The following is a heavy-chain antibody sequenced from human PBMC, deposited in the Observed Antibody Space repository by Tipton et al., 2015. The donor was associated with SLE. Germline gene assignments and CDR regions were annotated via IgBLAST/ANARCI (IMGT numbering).Heavy chain of an antibody. CDR2: INSGGSST. J-gene: IGHJ4*02. D-gene: IGHD3-10*01. CDR3: AKELDIQGVAHY. CDR1: GFTFSSYW. Sequence: SLRLSCAASGFTFSSYWMHWVRQAPGKGLVWVSRINSGGSSTSYADSVKGRFTISRDNAKNTLYLQMNSLRAEDTAVYYCAKELDIQGVAHYWGQGTLVTVSS. V-gene: IGHV3-74*01.